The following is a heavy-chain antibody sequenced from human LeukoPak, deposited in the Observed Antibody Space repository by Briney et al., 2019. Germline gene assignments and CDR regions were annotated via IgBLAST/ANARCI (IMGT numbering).Heavy chain of an antibody. CDR1: GYTFTSYA. V-gene: IGHV1-2*02. J-gene: IGHJ6*03. CDR2: SNCNSDGT. D-gene: IGHD2-2*01. Sequence: ASVKVSCKASGYTFTSYALSWVRQAPGQGLEWVGWSNCNSDGTNYAQKFQGRVTMTRDTSISTAYMELSRLRSDDTAVYYCARDAQFIVVVPAAKLNYMDVWGKGATVTVSS. CDR3: ARDAQFIVVVPAAKLNYMDV.